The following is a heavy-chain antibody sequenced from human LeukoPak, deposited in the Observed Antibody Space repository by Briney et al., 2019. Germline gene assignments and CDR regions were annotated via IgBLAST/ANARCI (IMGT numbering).Heavy chain of an antibody. CDR2: ISSSSDYI. D-gene: IGHD5-24*01. CDR3: VRVLTPSRDDQIFDY. J-gene: IGHJ4*02. CDR1: GFTFSGYS. V-gene: IGHV3-21*01. Sequence: GGSLRLSCAASGFTFSGYSMNWVRQAPGKGLEWVSSISSSSDYIYYADSVKGRFTISRDNAKNSLYLQMNSLRAEDTAVYYCVRVLTPSRDDQIFDYWGQGTLVTVSS.